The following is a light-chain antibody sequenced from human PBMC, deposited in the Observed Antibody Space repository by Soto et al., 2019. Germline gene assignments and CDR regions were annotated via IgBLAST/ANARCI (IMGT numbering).Light chain of an antibody. Sequence: QCALTQPASVSGSPGQSITISCTGTSSDVGGYNYVSWYQQHPGKAPKLMISGVSNRPSGVSNRFSGSKSGNTASLTISGLQTEDEADYYCISYTTSVTYVFGTGTKVTVL. J-gene: IGLJ1*01. CDR3: ISYTTSVTYV. V-gene: IGLV2-14*01. CDR2: GVS. CDR1: SSDVGGYNY.